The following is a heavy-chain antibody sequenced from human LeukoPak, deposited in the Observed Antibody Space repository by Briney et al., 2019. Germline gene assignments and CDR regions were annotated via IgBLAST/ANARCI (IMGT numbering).Heavy chain of an antibody. Sequence: SETLSLTCTVSGYSISSGYYWGWIRQPPGKGLEWIGSIYHSGSTYYNPSLKSRVTISVDTSKNQFSLKLSSVTAADTAVYYCAREGTYYYDSSGYPLLGFDYWGQGTLVTVSS. CDR1: GYSISSGYY. J-gene: IGHJ4*02. CDR3: AREGTYYYDSSGYPLLGFDY. D-gene: IGHD3-22*01. CDR2: IYHSGST. V-gene: IGHV4-38-2*02.